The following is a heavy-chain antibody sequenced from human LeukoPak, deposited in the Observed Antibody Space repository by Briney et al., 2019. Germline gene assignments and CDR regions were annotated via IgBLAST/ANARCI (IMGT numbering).Heavy chain of an antibody. D-gene: IGHD6-6*01. J-gene: IGHJ6*03. Sequence: PGGSLRPSCAASGFTFSSYAMNWVRQAPGKGLEWVSSISGSGGGTYYADSVKGRFSISRDNSKKTLYLQMNSLRADDTAVYYCAKDDVAAFATGYMDVWGKGTTVTVSS. V-gene: IGHV3-23*01. CDR1: GFTFSSYA. CDR2: ISGSGGGT. CDR3: AKDDVAAFATGYMDV.